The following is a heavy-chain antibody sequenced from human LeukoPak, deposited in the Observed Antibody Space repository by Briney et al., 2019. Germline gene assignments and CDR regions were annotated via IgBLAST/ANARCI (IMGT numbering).Heavy chain of an antibody. V-gene: IGHV4-39*07. D-gene: IGHD6-13*01. CDR2: INHSGST. Sequence: SETLSLTCTVSGGSISSGGYYWSWIRQPPGKGLEWIGEINHSGSTNYNPSLKSRVTISVDTSKNQFSLKLSSVTAADTAMYYCARIAAAQNYYYYYGMDVWGQGTTVTVSS. J-gene: IGHJ6*02. CDR3: ARIAAAQNYYYYYGMDV. CDR1: GGSISSGGYY.